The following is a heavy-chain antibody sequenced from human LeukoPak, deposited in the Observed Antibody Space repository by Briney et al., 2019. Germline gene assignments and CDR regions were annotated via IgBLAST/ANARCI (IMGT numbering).Heavy chain of an antibody. CDR1: GFTFSDRY. D-gene: IGHD1-1*01. CDR3: AKTTTSAPLYFDY. Sequence: GGSLRLSCVTSGFTFSDRYMSWIRQAPGKGLEWVAYISRSGRTTFYTDSVKGRFTMSRDNAKDSLYLQMNSLRADDTAVYYCAKTTTSAPLYFDYWGQGTLVTVPS. V-gene: IGHV3-11*01. J-gene: IGHJ4*02. CDR2: ISRSGRTT.